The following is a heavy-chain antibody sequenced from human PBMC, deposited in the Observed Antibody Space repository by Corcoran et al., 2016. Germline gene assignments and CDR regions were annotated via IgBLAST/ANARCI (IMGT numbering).Heavy chain of an antibody. Sequence: EVQLVESGGGLVKPGESLRLSCAASGFTFSNAWMSWVRQAPGKGLEWVGRIKSKTDGGTTDYAAPVRGRFTISRDDSKTTLYLQMNSLKTEDTAIYYCTIDPLLRSSEEPSWGQGTLVTVSS. CDR1: GFTFSNAW. CDR2: IKSKTDGGTT. D-gene: IGHD3-10*01. V-gene: IGHV3-15*01. CDR3: TIDPLLRSSEEPS. J-gene: IGHJ5*02.